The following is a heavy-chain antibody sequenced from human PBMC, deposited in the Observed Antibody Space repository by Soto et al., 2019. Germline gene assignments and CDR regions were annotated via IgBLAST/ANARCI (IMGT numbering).Heavy chain of an antibody. CDR2: IKSDAYGGAI. J-gene: IGHJ4*02. Sequence: EVQLVESGGGLVKPGGSLRLSCAGSGFTFSNAWMSWVRRAPGKGLEWVGRIKSDAYGGAIDYAAPVKGRFTISRDDSKNTLFLQMNNLRAEDTAVYSCTTTQGPLEPPANEFCGQGPPVIVSS. CDR3: TTTQGPLEPPANEF. V-gene: IGHV3-15*01. CDR1: GFTFSNAW.